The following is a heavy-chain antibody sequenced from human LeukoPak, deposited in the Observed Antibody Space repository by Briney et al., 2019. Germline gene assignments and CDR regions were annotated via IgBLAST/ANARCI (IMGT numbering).Heavy chain of an antibody. CDR3: AKAFSAYENWPPNWFDP. V-gene: IGHV3-23*01. D-gene: IGHD5-12*01. Sequence: GGSLRLSCAASGFTFSTFAMSWVRQAPGKGLEWVSAISGSGGGTYYADSVKGRLTISRDNSKNTLYLQMSSLRAEDTAVYYCAKAFSAYENWPPNWFDPWGQGALVTVSS. J-gene: IGHJ5*02. CDR2: ISGSGGGT. CDR1: GFTFSTFA.